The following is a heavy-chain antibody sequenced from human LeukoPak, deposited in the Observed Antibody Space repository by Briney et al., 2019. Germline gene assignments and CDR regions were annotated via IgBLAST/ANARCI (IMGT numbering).Heavy chain of an antibody. CDR3: ARDRITMVRGVIRYYFDY. J-gene: IGHJ4*02. CDR2: LAYDGSNK. V-gene: IGHV3-30-3*01. D-gene: IGHD3-10*01. CDR1: RVTLSSYA. Sequence: GGSLRLSCAASRVTLSSYAMHWVREAPGQGREWVAVLAYDGSNKYYADSVKGRFTISRDNSKNTLYLQMNGLRAEDTAVYYCARDRITMVRGVIRYYFDYWGQGTLVTVSS.